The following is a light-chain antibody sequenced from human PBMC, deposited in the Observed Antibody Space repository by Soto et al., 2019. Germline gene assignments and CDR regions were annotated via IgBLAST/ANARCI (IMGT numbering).Light chain of an antibody. CDR2: DVS. CDR1: ISDVGVYNY. V-gene: IGLV2-11*01. J-gene: IGLJ1*01. Sequence: QSVLTQPGSVCGSPGQSFTISCTGTISDVGVYNYVSWYQQYPGKAPKIMIYDVSKRPSGVPDRFSGSKSDNTASLTISGLQAEDEADYYCSSYAGSYTFVFGIWTKVTVL. CDR3: SSYAGSYTFV.